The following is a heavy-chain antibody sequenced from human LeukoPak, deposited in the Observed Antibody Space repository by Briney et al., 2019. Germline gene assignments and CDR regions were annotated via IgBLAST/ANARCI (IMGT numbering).Heavy chain of an antibody. D-gene: IGHD1-26*01. J-gene: IGHJ4*02. CDR3: AREDRIVGAFHFDN. CDR2: IRNKANSYTT. V-gene: IGHV3-72*01. CDR1: GFTFSDHY. Sequence: GGSLRLSCAASGFTFSDHYMDWVRLAPGKGLEWVGRIRNKANSYTTEYAASVKGRFTISREDSKDSLYLQMNSLKTEDTAVYYCAREDRIVGAFHFDNWGQGTLVTVSS.